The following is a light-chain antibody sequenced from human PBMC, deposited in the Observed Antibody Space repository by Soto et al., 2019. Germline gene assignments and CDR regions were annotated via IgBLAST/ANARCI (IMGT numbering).Light chain of an antibody. J-gene: IGLJ1*01. CDR2: EVS. CDR3: NSYGSTSARDV. Sequence: QSALTQPASVSGSPGQSITISCTGTSRDVGGYNYVSWYQQHPGKAPKLMIYEVSHRPSGVSNRFSGSKSGNTASLTISGLQAEDEADYFCNSYGSTSARDVFGTGTKLTVL. V-gene: IGLV2-14*01. CDR1: SRDVGGYNY.